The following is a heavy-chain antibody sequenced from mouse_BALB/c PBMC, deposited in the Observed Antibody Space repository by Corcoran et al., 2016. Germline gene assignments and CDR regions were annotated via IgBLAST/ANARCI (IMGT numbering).Heavy chain of an antibody. D-gene: IGHD1-1*01. Sequence: EVQLQQSGPELVKPGASMKISCKASGYSFTGYTMNWVKQSHGKNLEWIGLINPYNGGTSYNKKLKGKATLTVDKSSSTAYMELLSLTAEDSAVYYGARGTTVVALDYWGQGTTLTVSS. V-gene: IGHV1-18*01. CDR2: INPYNGGT. J-gene: IGHJ2*01. CDR1: GYSFTGYT. CDR3: ARGTTVVALDY.